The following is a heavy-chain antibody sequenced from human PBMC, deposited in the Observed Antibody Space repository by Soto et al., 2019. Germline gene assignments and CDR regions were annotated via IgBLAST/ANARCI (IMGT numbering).Heavy chain of an antibody. CDR3: ASGYYYVSSGYSDGAFDI. V-gene: IGHV1-69*01. CDR2: VIPSFGTA. J-gene: IGHJ3*02. D-gene: IGHD3-22*01. CDR1: GCTFSSYA. Sequence: QVQLVQSGAELKKPGSSVTVSCKASGCTFSSYAISWVRLAPGQGLEWMGGVIPSFGTANYAYKLQGRVMIPAVEATSTAYMELSSLRSEDTTVYYCASGYYYVSSGYSDGAFDIWGQRTMVTVS.